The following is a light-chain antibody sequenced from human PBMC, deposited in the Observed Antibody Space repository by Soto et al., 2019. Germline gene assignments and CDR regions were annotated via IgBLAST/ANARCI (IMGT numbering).Light chain of an antibody. CDR1: SSDIGGYNF. Sequence: QSALTQPRSVSGSPGQSVTISCTETSSDIGGYNFVSWYQQHPGKAPKLMIYDVYKRPSGVPDRFSGSKSGSTASLTISGLQAEDAANYYCCSYAGRGVIFGGGTKLTVL. V-gene: IGLV2-11*01. CDR3: CSYAGRGVI. CDR2: DVY. J-gene: IGLJ2*01.